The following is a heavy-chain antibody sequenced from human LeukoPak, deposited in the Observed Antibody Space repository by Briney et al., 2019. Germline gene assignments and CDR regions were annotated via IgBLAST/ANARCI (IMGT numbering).Heavy chain of an antibody. Sequence: GGSLRLSCAASGFSFSNSWMNWVRQGPGKGLEWVANINPDASVINYADSVKGRFTISRDNAKNSLYLQIDSPRAEDTPVYYWARDLGWLQFDFWGQGTLVTASS. V-gene: IGHV3-7*01. CDR1: GFSFSNSW. CDR2: INPDASVI. J-gene: IGHJ4*02. CDR3: ARDLGWLQFDF. D-gene: IGHD5-24*01.